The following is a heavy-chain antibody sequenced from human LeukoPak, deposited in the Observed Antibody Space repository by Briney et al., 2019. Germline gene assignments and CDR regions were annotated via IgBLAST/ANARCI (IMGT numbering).Heavy chain of an antibody. D-gene: IGHD6-6*01. CDR3: ARDSSSYYFDY. CDR1: GFIVTSSH. Sequence: PGGSLRLSCAASGFIVTSSHMNWVRQAPGKGLEWVSIIYTGGTTHYADSLNDRFTISRDDSINTLYLQMNSLRAEDTAVYYCARDSSSYYFDYWGQGTLVTVSS. V-gene: IGHV3-66*01. CDR2: IYTGGTT. J-gene: IGHJ4*02.